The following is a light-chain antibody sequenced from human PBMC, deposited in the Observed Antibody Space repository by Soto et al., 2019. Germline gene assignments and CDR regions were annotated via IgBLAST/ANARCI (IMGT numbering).Light chain of an antibody. CDR3: QQYNSYPIT. CDR2: KAS. CDR1: QSISSW. J-gene: IGKJ5*01. V-gene: IGKV1-5*03. Sequence: DIQMTQSPSTLSASVGDRVTITCRASQSISSWLAWYQQKTGKDPKLLIYKASSLESGVPSRFSGSGSGTEFTLTISSLQPDDFATYYCQQYNSYPITFGQGTRLEI.